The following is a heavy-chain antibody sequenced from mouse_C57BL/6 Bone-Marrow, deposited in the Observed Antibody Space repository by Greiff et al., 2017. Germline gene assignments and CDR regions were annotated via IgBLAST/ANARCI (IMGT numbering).Heavy chain of an antibody. V-gene: IGHV5-6*01. J-gene: IGHJ3*01. Sequence: EVQLQESGGDLVKPGGSLKLSCAASGFTFSSYGMSWVRQTPDKRLEWVATISSGGSYTYYPDSVKGRFTISRDNAKNTLYLQMSSLKSEDTAMYYCARKPLITTVVATGAYWGQGTLVTVSA. CDR3: ARKPLITTVVATGAY. D-gene: IGHD1-1*01. CDR1: GFTFSSYG. CDR2: ISSGGSYT.